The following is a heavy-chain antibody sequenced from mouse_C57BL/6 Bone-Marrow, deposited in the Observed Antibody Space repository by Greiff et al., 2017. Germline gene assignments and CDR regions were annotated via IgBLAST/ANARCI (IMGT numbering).Heavy chain of an antibody. CDR3: ARDDTTLDY. Sequence: QVQLQQSGAELVKPGASVKLSCKASGYTFTSYWMHWVKQRPGQGLEWIGMIHPNRGSTNYNEKFKSKATLTVDKSSSTAYMQLSSLTSEDSAVYYCARDDTTLDYWGQGTTLTVSS. CDR1: GYTFTSYW. D-gene: IGHD1-1*01. CDR2: IHPNRGST. J-gene: IGHJ2*01. V-gene: IGHV1-64*01.